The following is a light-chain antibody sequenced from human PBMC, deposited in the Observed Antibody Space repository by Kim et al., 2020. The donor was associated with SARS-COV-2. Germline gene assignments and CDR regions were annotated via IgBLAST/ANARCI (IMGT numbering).Light chain of an antibody. V-gene: IGLV3-27*01. J-gene: IGLJ2*01. Sequence: SYELTQPSSVSVSPGQTVRITCSGDILAKKYARWFQQRPGQAPVVVIYKDTERPSGIPERFSGSSSGTTVTLTVSGAQLEDEADYYCYSAADDVVVFGGGTQLTVL. CDR2: KDT. CDR1: ILAKKY. CDR3: YSAADDVVV.